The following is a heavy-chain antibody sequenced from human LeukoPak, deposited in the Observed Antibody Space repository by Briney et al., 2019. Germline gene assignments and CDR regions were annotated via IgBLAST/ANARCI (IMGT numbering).Heavy chain of an antibody. J-gene: IGHJ4*02. CDR1: GDSVSTNTVA. CDR2: TYYRSKWYN. Sequence: SQTLSLTCAISGDSVSTNTVAWSWSRRSPSRGLEWLGRTYYRSKWYNDYAVSVKDRVTIEPDTSKNQFSLHLNSVTPEDTAVYYCARYTSVTFDYWGQGTLVTVSS. V-gene: IGHV6-1*01. CDR3: ARYTSVTFDY. D-gene: IGHD5-18*01.